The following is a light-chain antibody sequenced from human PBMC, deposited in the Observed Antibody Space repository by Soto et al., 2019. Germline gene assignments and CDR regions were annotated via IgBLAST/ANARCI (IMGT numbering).Light chain of an antibody. CDR1: SSDVGGYNY. CDR2: EVS. J-gene: IGLJ1*01. V-gene: IGLV2-14*01. Sequence: QSVLAQAAAVSGCPGQSITISCTGTSSDVGGYNYVSWYQQHPGKAPKLIIYEVSDRPSGVSTRFSGSKSGNSASLTISGLQAEDEADYYCTSYTTSSTLSYVFGTGTKVTVL. CDR3: TSYTTSSTLSYV.